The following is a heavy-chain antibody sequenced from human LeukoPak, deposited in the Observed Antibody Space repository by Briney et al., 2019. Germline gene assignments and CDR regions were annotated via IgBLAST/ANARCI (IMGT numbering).Heavy chain of an antibody. Sequence: GGSLRLSCAASGFTFSSYAMSWVRQAPGKGLEWVSAISGSGGSTYYADSVKGRFTISRDNSKNTLYLQMNSLRAEDTAVYCCAKDGIAAAEGDLPDAFDIWGRGTMVTVSS. V-gene: IGHV3-23*01. CDR1: GFTFSSYA. CDR2: ISGSGGST. D-gene: IGHD6-13*01. CDR3: AKDGIAAAEGDLPDAFDI. J-gene: IGHJ3*02.